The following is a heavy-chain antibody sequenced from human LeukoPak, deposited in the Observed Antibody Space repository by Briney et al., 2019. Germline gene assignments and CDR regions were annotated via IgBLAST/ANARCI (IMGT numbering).Heavy chain of an antibody. CDR1: GYTFIAYY. CDR3: ARVDTSLNY. V-gene: IGHV1-2*02. J-gene: IGHJ4*02. D-gene: IGHD2/OR15-2a*01. Sequence: ASVKVSCKASGYTFIAYYMHWVRQAPGQGLEWMGWINPSTGATEYAQKVRGRVTMNRDTAGNKVYMALSRLTSDDTALYYCARVDTSLNYWGQGTLVTVSS. CDR2: INPSTGAT.